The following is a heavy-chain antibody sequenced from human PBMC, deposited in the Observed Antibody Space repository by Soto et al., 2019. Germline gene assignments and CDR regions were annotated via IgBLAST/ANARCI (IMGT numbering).Heavy chain of an antibody. Sequence: GESLKISCQCSGYSFTSYWISWVRQMPGKGLEWMGRIDPSDSYTNYSPSFQGHVTISADKSISTAYLQWSSLKASDTAMYYCARDYYDSRIYYYYGMDVWGQGTTVTVSS. CDR3: ARDYYDSRIYYYYGMDV. J-gene: IGHJ6*02. CDR1: GYSFTSYW. V-gene: IGHV5-10-1*01. D-gene: IGHD3-22*01. CDR2: IDPSDSYT.